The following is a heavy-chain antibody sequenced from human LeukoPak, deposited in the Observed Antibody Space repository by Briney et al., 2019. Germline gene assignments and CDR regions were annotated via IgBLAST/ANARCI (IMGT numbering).Heavy chain of an antibody. V-gene: IGHV3-48*01. Sequence: PGGSLRLSCAASGFTFSSYSMNWVRQAPRKGLEWVSYISSSSSTIYYADSVKGRFTISRDNAKNSLYLQMNSLRAEDTAVYYCARDRLVRGYSYGEVDYWGQGTLVTVSS. CDR1: GFTFSSYS. CDR3: ARDRLVRGYSYGEVDY. CDR2: ISSSSSTI. D-gene: IGHD5-18*01. J-gene: IGHJ4*02.